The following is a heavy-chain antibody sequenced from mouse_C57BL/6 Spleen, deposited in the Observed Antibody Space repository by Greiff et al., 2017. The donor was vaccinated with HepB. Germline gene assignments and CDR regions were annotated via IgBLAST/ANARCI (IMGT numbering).Heavy chain of an antibody. V-gene: IGHV14-3*01. CDR1: GFNIKNTY. D-gene: IGHD1-1*01. J-gene: IGHJ2*01. CDR2: IDPANGNT. CDR3: ARGGPILITTVAFDY. Sequence: EVQRVESVAELVRPGASVKLSCTASGFNIKNTYMHWVKQRPEQGLEWIGRIDPANGNTKYAPKFQGTATITADTSSNTAYLQPSSLTSEDTAIYSCARGGPILITTVAFDYWGQGTTLTVSS.